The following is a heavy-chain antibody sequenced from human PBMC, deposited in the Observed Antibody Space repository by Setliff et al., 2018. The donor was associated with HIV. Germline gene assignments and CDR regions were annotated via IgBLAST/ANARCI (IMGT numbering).Heavy chain of an antibody. D-gene: IGHD4-17*01. J-gene: IGHJ4*02. V-gene: IGHV4-61*01. Sequence: SETLSLTCTVSGGSVGSGSYYWSWIRQSPGKGLEWIGYIHYSGSTTYNPTLKSRVTMSIDTSKNQFSLKVRSVSAADTAVYYCARDPPGYGDSNDYWGQGMLVTVSS. CDR3: ARDPPGYGDSNDY. CDR1: GGSVGSGSYY. CDR2: IHYSGST.